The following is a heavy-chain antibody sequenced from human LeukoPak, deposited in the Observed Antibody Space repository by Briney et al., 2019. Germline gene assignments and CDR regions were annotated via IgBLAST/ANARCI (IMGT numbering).Heavy chain of an antibody. CDR3: ATNVDTAMVYAFDI. J-gene: IGHJ3*02. V-gene: IGHV5-51*01. CDR1: GFRFTSYW. D-gene: IGHD5-18*01. CDR2: IYAGDSDT. Sequence: GESLKISCKGSGFRFTSYWIGWVRQMPGKGPEWMGIIYAGDSDTRYSPSFQGQVTVSADKSISTAYLQWSSLKASDTAMYYCATNVDTAMVYAFDIWGQGTMVTVSS.